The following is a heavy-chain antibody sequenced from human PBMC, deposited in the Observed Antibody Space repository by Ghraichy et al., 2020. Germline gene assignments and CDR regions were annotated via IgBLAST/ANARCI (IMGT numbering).Heavy chain of an antibody. D-gene: IGHD1-1*01. Sequence: LSLTCAASGFTFSNYWMHWVRQAPGKGLVWVSSLNSDGSNTNYAGSVKGRFTISRDNTKNTLYLQMNSLTAEDTAVYYCTRDGTFTATTETSFDLWGRGTLVTVSS. CDR3: TRDGTFTATTETSFDL. CDR2: LNSDGSNT. J-gene: IGHJ5*02. V-gene: IGHV3-74*01. CDR1: GFTFSNYW.